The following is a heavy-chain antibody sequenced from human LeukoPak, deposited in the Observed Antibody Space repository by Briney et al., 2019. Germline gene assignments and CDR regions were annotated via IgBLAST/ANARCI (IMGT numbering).Heavy chain of an antibody. CDR3: AKKLRASGDYRLGPLDY. J-gene: IGHJ4*02. Sequence: PGGSLRLSCAASGFTFTSYSMTWVRQAPGKGLEWVSYISSSSSYIYYADSLKGRFTISRDNAKNSLYLQMNSLRAEDTAVYYCAKKLRASGDYRLGPLDYWGQGTLVTVSS. D-gene: IGHD4-17*01. V-gene: IGHV3-21*01. CDR2: ISSSSSYI. CDR1: GFTFTSYS.